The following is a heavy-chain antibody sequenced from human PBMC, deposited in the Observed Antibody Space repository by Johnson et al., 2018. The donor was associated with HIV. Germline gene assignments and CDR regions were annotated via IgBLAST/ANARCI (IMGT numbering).Heavy chain of an antibody. CDR3: STSGLTLGSSSSHAFYI. CDR2: ILFDGSHK. J-gene: IGHJ3*02. V-gene: IGHV3-30*02. CDR1: GFTFSDYY. D-gene: IGHD6-6*01. Sequence: QVQLVESGGGLVQPGGSLRLSCVVSGFTFSDYYMDWVRQAPGKGLEWVTFILFDGSHKYYVDSVKGRFTISRDNSKNTLYLQMNSLRAEDTAMYYCSTSGLTLGSSSSHAFYIWGQGTTVIVSS.